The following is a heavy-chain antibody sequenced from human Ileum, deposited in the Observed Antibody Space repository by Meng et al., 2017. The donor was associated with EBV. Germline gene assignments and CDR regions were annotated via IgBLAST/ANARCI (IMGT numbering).Heavy chain of an antibody. D-gene: IGHD6-13*01. J-gene: IGHJ5*02. CDR2: IYYSGRT. V-gene: IGHV4-39*01. CDR1: GGPINSSSYY. Sequence: QLQLQESGPGLVKPSETLSLNCTVSGGPINSSSYYWGWIRQPPGKGLEWIGSIYYSGRTYYNPSLKSRVTISVDTSKNQFSLKLSSVTAADTAVYYCARPIAAAGWFDPWGQGTLVTVSS. CDR3: ARPIAAAGWFDP.